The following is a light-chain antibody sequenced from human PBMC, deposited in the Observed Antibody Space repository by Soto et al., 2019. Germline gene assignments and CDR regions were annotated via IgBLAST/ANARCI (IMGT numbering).Light chain of an antibody. CDR3: CSYAGSYTYV. Sequence: QSALTQPPSASGSPGQSVTISCAGTINDVGGYNYVSWYQQHPGKVPKLMIYDVSKRPSGVPDRFSGSKSGNTASLTISGLQAEDEADYYCCSYAGSYTYVFGTGTKVTVL. V-gene: IGLV2-11*01. CDR2: DVS. J-gene: IGLJ1*01. CDR1: INDVGGYNY.